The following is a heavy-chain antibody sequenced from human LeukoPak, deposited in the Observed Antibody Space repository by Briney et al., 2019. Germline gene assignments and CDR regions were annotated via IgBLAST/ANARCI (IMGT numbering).Heavy chain of an antibody. CDR2: VKQDGSEK. D-gene: IGHD3-22*01. CDR1: GFTFSSYW. J-gene: IGHJ4*02. V-gene: IGHV3-7*01. Sequence: PGGSLRLSCAASGFTFSSYWMSWVRQAPGKGLEWVANVKQDGSEKYYVDSVKGRFTISRDNAKNSLYLQMNGLRAEDTAVYYCARDSVSSGYYFDYWGQGTLVTVSS. CDR3: ARDSVSSGYYFDY.